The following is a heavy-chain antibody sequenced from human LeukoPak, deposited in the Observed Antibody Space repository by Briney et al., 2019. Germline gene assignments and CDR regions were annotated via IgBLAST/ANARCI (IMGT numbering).Heavy chain of an antibody. Sequence: TGGSLRLSCAASGFTFSSYAMSWVRQAPGKGLEWVSAISGSGGSTYYADSVKGRFTISRDNSKNTLYLQMNSLRAEDTAVYYCAKDRKIQTYYYDSSGYYSSDYWGQGTLVTVSS. D-gene: IGHD3-22*01. CDR3: AKDRKIQTYYYDSSGYYSSDY. V-gene: IGHV3-23*01. CDR2: ISGSGGST. CDR1: GFTFSSYA. J-gene: IGHJ4*02.